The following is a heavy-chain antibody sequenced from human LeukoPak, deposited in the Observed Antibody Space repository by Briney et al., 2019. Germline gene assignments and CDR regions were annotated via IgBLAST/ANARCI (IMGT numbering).Heavy chain of an antibody. CDR3: AKSRLSGINDAFDI. CDR1: GFTLRSYG. CDR2: IRYDGSDK. D-gene: IGHD3-3*01. J-gene: IGHJ3*02. V-gene: IGHV3-30*02. Sequence: GGSLRLSCAASGFTLRSYGMHWVRQAPGKGLEWVAFIRYDGSDKSYADSVKGRFTISRDNSENTLYLQINSLRAEDTALYYCAKSRLSGINDAFDIWGQGTMVTVSS.